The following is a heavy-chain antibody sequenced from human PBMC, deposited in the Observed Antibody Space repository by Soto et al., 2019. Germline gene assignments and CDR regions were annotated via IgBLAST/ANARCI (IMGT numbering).Heavy chain of an antibody. D-gene: IGHD1-1*01. J-gene: IGHJ6*02. Sequence: GGSLRLSCAASGFTFSSYGMHWVRQAPGKGLEWLAVIWYDGSNKYYADSVKGRFTISRDNSKNTLYLQMNSLRAEDTAVYYCARGVDKLTRAGYYYGMDVWGQGTTVTVSS. CDR2: IWYDGSNK. CDR3: ARGVDKLTRAGYYYGMDV. V-gene: IGHV3-33*01. CDR1: GFTFSSYG.